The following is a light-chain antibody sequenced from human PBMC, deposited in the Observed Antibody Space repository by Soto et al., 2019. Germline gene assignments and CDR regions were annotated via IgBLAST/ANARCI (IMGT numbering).Light chain of an antibody. Sequence: QSVLTQPASVSGSPGQSITISCTGTSSDVGGYGYVSWYQHHPGKAPKLIIYEVNNRPSGVSHRFSGSKSGNTASLTISGLRAEDEADYYCTSYTASSTPYVFGTGTKVTVL. J-gene: IGLJ1*01. CDR2: EVN. V-gene: IGLV2-14*01. CDR1: SSDVGGYGY. CDR3: TSYTASSTPYV.